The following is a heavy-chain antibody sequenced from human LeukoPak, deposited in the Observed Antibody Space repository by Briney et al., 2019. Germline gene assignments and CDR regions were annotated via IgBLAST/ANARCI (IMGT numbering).Heavy chain of an antibody. CDR1: GGSISSYY. CDR2: IYYSGST. Sequence: SETLSLTCTVSGGSISSYYWSWIRQPPGKGLDWIGYIYYSGSTNYNPSLTSRVTISVDTSKNQFSLKLSSVTAADTAVYYCARLSDIVVVPAATPLFDYWGQGTLVTVSS. CDR3: ARLSDIVVVPAATPLFDY. V-gene: IGHV4-59*08. D-gene: IGHD2-2*01. J-gene: IGHJ4*02.